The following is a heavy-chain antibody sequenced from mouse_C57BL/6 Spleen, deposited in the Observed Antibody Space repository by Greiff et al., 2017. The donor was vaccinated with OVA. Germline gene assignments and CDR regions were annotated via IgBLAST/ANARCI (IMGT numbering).Heavy chain of an antibody. V-gene: IGHV1-55*01. Sequence: QVQLQQPGAALVKPGASVKMSCKASGYTFTSYWITWVKQGPGKGLGWIGDIYPGSGSTNYNEKFKIKATLTVDTSSSTAYMQLSSLTSEDSAVYYCARFYYGSEFAYWGQGTLVTVSA. CDR2: IYPGSGST. D-gene: IGHD1-1*01. CDR3: ARFYYGSEFAY. J-gene: IGHJ3*01. CDR1: GYTFTSYW.